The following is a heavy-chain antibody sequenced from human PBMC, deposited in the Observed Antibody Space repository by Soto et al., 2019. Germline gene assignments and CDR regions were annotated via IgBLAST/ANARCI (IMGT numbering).Heavy chain of an antibody. CDR2: IYYSGST. V-gene: IGHV4-59*08. CDR1: GGSISSYY. D-gene: IGHD3-9*01. Sequence: SETLSLTCTVSGGSISSYYWSWIRQPPGKGLEWIGYIYYSGSTNYNPSHKSRVTISVDTSKNQFSLKLSSVTAADTAVYYCASLPSSFDWLLYDYLCQGTLVTVSS. J-gene: IGHJ4*02. CDR3: ASLPSSFDWLLYDY.